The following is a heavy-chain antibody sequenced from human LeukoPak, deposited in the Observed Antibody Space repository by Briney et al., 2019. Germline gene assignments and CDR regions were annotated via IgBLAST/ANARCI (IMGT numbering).Heavy chain of an antibody. J-gene: IGHJ3*01. CDR1: GYTFTSYG. V-gene: IGHV1-18*01. Sequence: ASVKVSCKASGYTFTSYGISWVRQAPGQGLEWMGWISAYNGNTNYAQKLQGRVTMTEDTSTDTAYMELSSLRSEDTAVYYCATTNPAPWGQGTMVTVSS. CDR2: ISAYNGNT. CDR3: ATTNPAP. D-gene: IGHD1-14*01.